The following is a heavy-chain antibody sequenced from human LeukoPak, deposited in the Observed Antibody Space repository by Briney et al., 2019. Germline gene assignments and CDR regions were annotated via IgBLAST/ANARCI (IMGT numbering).Heavy chain of an antibody. CDR1: GFTFSSYG. CDR3: AKDYYDSSGSNASGI. Sequence: GGSLRLSCAASGFTFSSYGMHWVRQAPGKGLEWVAVISYDGSNKYYADSVKGRFTISGDNSKNTLYLQMNSLRAEDTAVYYCAKDYYDSSGSNASGIWGQGTMVTVSS. D-gene: IGHD3-22*01. J-gene: IGHJ3*02. V-gene: IGHV3-30*18. CDR2: ISYDGSNK.